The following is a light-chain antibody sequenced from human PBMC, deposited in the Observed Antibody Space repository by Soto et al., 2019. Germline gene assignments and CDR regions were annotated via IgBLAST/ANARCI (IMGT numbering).Light chain of an antibody. Sequence: QSVLTQPPSASGSPGQSVTISCTGTSSDVGGYNYVSWYQQHPGKAPQLMIYEVSKRPSGVPDRFSGSKSGNTAPLTVSGLQAEDEADYYCSSYAGSYTLVFGGGTQLTVL. V-gene: IGLV2-8*01. CDR3: SSYAGSYTLV. CDR2: EVS. J-gene: IGLJ2*01. CDR1: SSDVGGYNY.